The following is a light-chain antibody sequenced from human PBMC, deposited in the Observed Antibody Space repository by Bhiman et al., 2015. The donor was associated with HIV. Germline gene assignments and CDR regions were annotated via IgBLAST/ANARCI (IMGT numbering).Light chain of an antibody. CDR2: DVS. V-gene: IGLV2-11*01. CDR1: TSDVGGHNF. CDR3: QSYDSSLTFYV. J-gene: IGLJ1*01. Sequence: QSALTQPRSVSGSPGQSVTISCTGTTSDVGGHNFVSWYQQHPGKAPKLIIYDVSERPSGVPDRFSGSKSDNTASLTISGLQAEDEADYYCQSYDSSLTFYVFGTGTKVIVL.